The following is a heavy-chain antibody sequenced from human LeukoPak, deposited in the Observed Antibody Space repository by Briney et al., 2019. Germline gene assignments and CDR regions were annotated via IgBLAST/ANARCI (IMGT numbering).Heavy chain of an antibody. J-gene: IGHJ4*02. CDR3: ASLNSAHPSGVH. CDR1: TFTFIPGW. V-gene: IGHV3-7*01. CDR2: MKRDGSEK. D-gene: IGHD6-6*01. Sequence: GGSLRLSCEASTFTFIPGWMSWVRQAPGKGLEWVAMMKRDGSEKLYVDSVRGRFTISRDNAKNSLYLQMDSLRDEDSALYYCASLNSAHPSGVHWGQGTLVTVSS.